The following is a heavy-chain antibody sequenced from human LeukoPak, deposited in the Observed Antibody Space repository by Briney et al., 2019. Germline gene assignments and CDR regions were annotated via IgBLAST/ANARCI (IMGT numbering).Heavy chain of an antibody. V-gene: IGHV3-33*01. Sequence: GGSLRLPCVASGFSFRKYGVHWVPQAPGKGRQGLALIWYDGHNKYYADSVKGRFTISRDNSKNTLFLEMNDLKAEDTAVYYCAREWGLIAVAGGPGYWGQGTLVTVSS. CDR3: AREWGLIAVAGGPGY. J-gene: IGHJ4*02. D-gene: IGHD2-21*01. CDR1: GFSFRKYG. CDR2: IWYDGHNK.